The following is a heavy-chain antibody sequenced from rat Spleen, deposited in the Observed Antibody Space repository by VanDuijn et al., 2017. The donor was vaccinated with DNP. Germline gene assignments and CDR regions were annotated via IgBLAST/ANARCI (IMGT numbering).Heavy chain of an antibody. J-gene: IGHJ2*01. D-gene: IGHD1-4*01. CDR3: TRDLHFGYNYVFDY. CDR2: ISASGGSP. V-gene: IGHV5-46*01. CDR1: GFTFSSFP. Sequence: EVQLVESGGGLVQPGRSMKISCAASGFTFSSFPMAWVRQAPTKGREWVATISASGGSPYYRDSVKGRFTISRDNAQITLYLQMTSLRSEDTAAYYCTRDLHFGYNYVFDYWGQGVMVSVSS.